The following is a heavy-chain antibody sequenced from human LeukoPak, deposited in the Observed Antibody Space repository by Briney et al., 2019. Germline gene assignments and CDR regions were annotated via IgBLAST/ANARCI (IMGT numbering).Heavy chain of an antibody. CDR2: IYYSGST. CDR3: ARDLALRRFDY. CDR1: GGSISSSSYY. V-gene: IGHV4-39*02. Sequence: SETLSLTCTVSGGSISSSSYYWGWIRQPPGKGLEWIGSIYYSGSTYYNPSLKSRVTISVDTSKNQFSLKLSSVTAADTAVYYCARDLALRRFDYWGQGTLVTVSS. J-gene: IGHJ4*02. D-gene: IGHD3-3*02.